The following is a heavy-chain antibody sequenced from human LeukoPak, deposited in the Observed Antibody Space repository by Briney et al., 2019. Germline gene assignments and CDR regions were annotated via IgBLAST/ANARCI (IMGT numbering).Heavy chain of an antibody. V-gene: IGHV3-21*01. CDR3: ARSSILADAFDI. J-gene: IGHJ3*02. Sequence: GGSLRLSCAASGFTFSSYSMNWVRQAQGKGMEWVSSISSSSSYIYYADSVKGRFTISRDNAKNSLYLQMNSLRAEDTAVYYCARSSILADAFDIWGQGTMLTVSS. CDR1: GFTFSSYS. D-gene: IGHD2-15*01. CDR2: ISSSSSYI.